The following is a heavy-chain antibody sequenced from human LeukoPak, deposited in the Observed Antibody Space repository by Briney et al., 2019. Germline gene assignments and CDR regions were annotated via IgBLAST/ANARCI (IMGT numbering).Heavy chain of an antibody. J-gene: IGHJ4*02. Sequence: PGGSLRLSCAASGFTVSSKYMSWVRQAPGKGLEWVSVIYSGGSTYYADSVKGRFTISRDNSKNTLYLQMNSLRAEDTAVYYCARGCSSTSCYCFDYWGQGTLVTVSS. CDR3: ARGCSSTSCYCFDY. D-gene: IGHD2-2*01. V-gene: IGHV3-53*01. CDR1: GFTVSSKY. CDR2: IYSGGST.